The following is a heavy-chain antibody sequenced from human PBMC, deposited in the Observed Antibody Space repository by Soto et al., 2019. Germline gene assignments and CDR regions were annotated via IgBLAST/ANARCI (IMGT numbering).Heavy chain of an antibody. Sequence: QVQLQESGPGLVKTSETLSLTCTVSGGSVSSGPYHWNWVRQPPGKGLEWIGDISYSGTANYNPSLRRRVIMATDTSINQFSLRLTSVTAADTAVYYCMRSHGAYWGQGALVTVSP. CDR2: ISYSGTA. CDR1: GGSVSSGPYH. CDR3: MRSHGAY. D-gene: IGHD2-8*01. J-gene: IGHJ4*02. V-gene: IGHV4-61*01.